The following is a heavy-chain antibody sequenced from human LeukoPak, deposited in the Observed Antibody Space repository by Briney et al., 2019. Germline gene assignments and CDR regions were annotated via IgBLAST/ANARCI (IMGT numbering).Heavy chain of an antibody. CDR1: GFTFDDYA. V-gene: IGHV3-48*04. J-gene: IGHJ4*02. CDR3: VSYDSSGYASFDY. CDR2: ISSTSTTK. D-gene: IGHD3-22*01. Sequence: PGGSLRLSCAASGFTFDDYAMHWVRQVPGKGLEWVSYISSTSTTKYYADSVKGRFTISRDNSKNSLDLQMNRLRAEDTAMYYCVSYDSSGYASFDYWGQGTLVTVSS.